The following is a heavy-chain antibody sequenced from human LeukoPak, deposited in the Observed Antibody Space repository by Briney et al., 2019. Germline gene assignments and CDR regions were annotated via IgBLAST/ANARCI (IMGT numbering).Heavy chain of an antibody. CDR2: ISPTGTTI. Sequence: PGGSLRLSCAASGFTFSDQYMSWIRQAPGKGLEWLSYISPTGTTINYADSVRGRFTISRDNAKNTLYLQMNSLRAEDTAVYYCARDPEYYYDSSGFLDAFDIWGQGTMVTVSS. V-gene: IGHV3-11*04. D-gene: IGHD3-22*01. CDR1: GFTFSDQY. J-gene: IGHJ3*02. CDR3: ARDPEYYYDSSGFLDAFDI.